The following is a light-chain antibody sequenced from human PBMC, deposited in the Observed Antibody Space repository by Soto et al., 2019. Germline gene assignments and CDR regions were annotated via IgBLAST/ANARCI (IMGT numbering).Light chain of an antibody. CDR2: EGS. J-gene: IGLJ1*01. Sequence: QSVLTQPASGSGSPGQSITISCTGTSSDVGSYNLVSWYQQHPGKAPKLMIYEGSKRPSGVSNRFSGSKSGNTASLTISGLQAEDEADYYCCSYAGSPPGSAFGTGTKVTLL. CDR3: CSYAGSPPGSA. CDR1: SSDVGSYNL. V-gene: IGLV2-23*01.